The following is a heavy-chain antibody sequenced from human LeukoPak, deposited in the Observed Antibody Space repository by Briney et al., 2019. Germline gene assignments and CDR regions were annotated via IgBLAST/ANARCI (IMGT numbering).Heavy chain of an antibody. CDR1: GFTFSSYA. Sequence: PGGSLRLSCAASGFTFSSYAMSWVRQAPGKGLEWVSAISGSGGSTYYADSVKGRFTISRDNSKNTLYLQMNSLRAEDTAVYYCAKHLQRDFWSGCYPNNWFDPWGQGTLVTVSS. V-gene: IGHV3-23*01. CDR3: AKHLQRDFWSGCYPNNWFDP. J-gene: IGHJ5*02. CDR2: ISGSGGST. D-gene: IGHD3-3*01.